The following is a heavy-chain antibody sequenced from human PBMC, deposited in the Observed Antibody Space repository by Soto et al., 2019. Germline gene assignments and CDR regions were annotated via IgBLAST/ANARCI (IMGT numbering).Heavy chain of an antibody. CDR2: ISYDGSNK. D-gene: IGHD3-3*01. V-gene: IGHV3-30*03. CDR1: GFTFSSYG. Sequence: QVQLVESGGGVVQPGRSLRLSCAASGFTFSSYGMHWVRQAPGKGLEWVAVISYDGSNKYYADSVKGRFTISRDNSKNTLYLQMNSLRAEDTAVYYCAISGYYDFWSGEHSPLASDYWGQGTLVTVSS. J-gene: IGHJ4*02. CDR3: AISGYYDFWSGEHSPLASDY.